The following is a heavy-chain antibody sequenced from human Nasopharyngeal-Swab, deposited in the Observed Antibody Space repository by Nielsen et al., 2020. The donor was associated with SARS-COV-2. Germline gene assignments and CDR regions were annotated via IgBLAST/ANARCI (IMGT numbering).Heavy chain of an antibody. CDR2: VNHSGST. D-gene: IGHD2-21*02. CDR1: GGSFSGYY. V-gene: IGHV4-34*01. Sequence: SETLSLTCAVYGGSFSGYYWSWIRQPPGKGLEWIGEVNHSGSTHYNPSLKSRVTISVDTSNNQFSLKLGSVTAADTALYYCARAGDLTAYYSYYMDVWGKGTTVTVSS. CDR3: ARAGDLTAYYSYYMDV. J-gene: IGHJ6*03.